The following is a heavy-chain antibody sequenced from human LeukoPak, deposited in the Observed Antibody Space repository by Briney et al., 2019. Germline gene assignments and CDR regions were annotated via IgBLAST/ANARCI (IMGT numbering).Heavy chain of an antibody. J-gene: IGHJ3*02. Sequence: SETLSLTCSVSGGPLTSYYWSWIRQSPGRELEWIGYVYYRGDTYYNPALKSRVTLSVDTSTKQFSLRPNSVTAADTAVYYCARYRVEGIDAFDIWGQGTMVAVSS. D-gene: IGHD5-24*01. V-gene: IGHV4-59*08. CDR1: GGPLTSYY. CDR3: ARYRVEGIDAFDI. CDR2: VYYRGDT.